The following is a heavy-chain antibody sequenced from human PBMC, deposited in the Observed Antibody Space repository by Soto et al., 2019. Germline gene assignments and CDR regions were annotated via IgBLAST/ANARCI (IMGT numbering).Heavy chain of an antibody. CDR3: ASTNCSGGSCFAGWFGP. CDR1: GGTFSSYA. D-gene: IGHD2-15*01. CDR2: IIPIFGTA. V-gene: IGHV1-69*13. J-gene: IGHJ5*02. Sequence: SVKVSCKASGGTFSSYAISWVRQAPGQGLEWMGGIIPIFGTANYAQKFQGRVTITADESTSTAYMELSSLRSEDTAVYYCASTNCSGGSCFAGWFGPWGQGTLVTVSS.